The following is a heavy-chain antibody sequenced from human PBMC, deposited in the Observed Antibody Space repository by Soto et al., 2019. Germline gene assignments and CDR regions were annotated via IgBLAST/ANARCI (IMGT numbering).Heavy chain of an antibody. Sequence: QLQLQESGPGLVKPSETLSLTCTVSGGSISSSSYYWGWIRQPPGKGLEWIGSIYYSGSTYYNPSLRRRVTITVDTSKNQFSLKLSSVTAADTAVYYCASVRRGGYDSLRYYYGMAVWGQGTTVTVSS. J-gene: IGHJ6*02. CDR2: IYYSGST. D-gene: IGHD5-12*01. CDR3: ASVRRGGYDSLRYYYGMAV. CDR1: GGSISSSSYY. V-gene: IGHV4-39*01.